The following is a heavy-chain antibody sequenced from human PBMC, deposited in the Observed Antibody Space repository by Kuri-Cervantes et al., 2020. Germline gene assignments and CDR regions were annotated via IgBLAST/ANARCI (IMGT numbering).Heavy chain of an antibody. Sequence: GESLKISCAASGFTFSSYDMHWVRQATGKGLEWVSAIGTAGDTYYPGSVKGRFTISRDNAKNSLYLQMNSLRAEDTAVYYCARELAVAGFDYWGQGTLVTVSS. CDR3: ARELAVAGFDY. CDR2: IGTAGDT. V-gene: IGHV3-13*01. D-gene: IGHD6-19*01. J-gene: IGHJ4*02. CDR1: GFTFSSYD.